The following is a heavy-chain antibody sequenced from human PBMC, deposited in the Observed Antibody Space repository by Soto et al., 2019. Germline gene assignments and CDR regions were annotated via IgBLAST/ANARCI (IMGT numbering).Heavy chain of an antibody. J-gene: IGHJ6*02. CDR2: ISGSGGST. CDR3: AKGGDSSGWLYYGMDV. Sequence: GGSLRLSCAASGFTFSSYAMSWVRQAPGKGLEWVSAISGSGGSTYYADSVKGRFTISRDNSKNTLYLQMKSLRAEDTAVYYCAKGGDSSGWLYYGMDVWGQGTTVTVSS. CDR1: GFTFSSYA. D-gene: IGHD6-19*01. V-gene: IGHV3-23*01.